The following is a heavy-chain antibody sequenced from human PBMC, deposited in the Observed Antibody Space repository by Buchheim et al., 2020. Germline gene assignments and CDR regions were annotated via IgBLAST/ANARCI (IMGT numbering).Heavy chain of an antibody. V-gene: IGHV4-39*07. Sequence: QLQLQESGPGLVKPSETLSLTCTVSGGSISSSSYYWSWIRQPPGKELEWIGEISHSGSTNYNPSLKSRVTISLDTSKNQFSLKLNSVTAADTAVYYCARPPTLISSTSPVGGFDPWGQGTL. J-gene: IGHJ5*02. CDR3: ARPPTLISSTSPVGGFDP. D-gene: IGHD2-2*01. CDR2: ISHSGST. CDR1: GGSISSSSYY.